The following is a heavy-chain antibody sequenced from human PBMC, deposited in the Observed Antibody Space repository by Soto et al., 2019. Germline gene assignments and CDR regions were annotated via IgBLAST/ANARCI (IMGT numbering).Heavy chain of an antibody. J-gene: IGHJ6*02. Sequence: KTSETLSLTCTVSGGSISSYYWSWIRQPPGKGLEWIGYIYYSGSTNYNPPLKSRVTISVDTSKNQFSLKLSSVTAADTAVYYCARLDIVVVVAATTRAGTGGMDVWGQGTTVTVSS. CDR1: GGSISSYY. CDR2: IYYSGST. CDR3: ARLDIVVVVAATTRAGTGGMDV. V-gene: IGHV4-59*01. D-gene: IGHD2-15*01.